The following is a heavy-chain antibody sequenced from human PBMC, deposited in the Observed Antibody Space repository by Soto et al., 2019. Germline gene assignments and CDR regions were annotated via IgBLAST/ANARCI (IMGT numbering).Heavy chain of an antibody. J-gene: IGHJ4*02. CDR1: GGTFSSYS. Sequence: QVQLVQSGAEVKKPGSSVKVSCKASGGTFSSYSISWVRQAPGQGLEWMGRIIPILGIANYAQKFQGRVTITADKPTSTAYMELSSLSSEDTAVYYCASSSRVLLDYWGQGTLVTVSS. CDR2: IIPILGIA. D-gene: IGHD3-10*01. V-gene: IGHV1-69*02. CDR3: ASSSRVLLDY.